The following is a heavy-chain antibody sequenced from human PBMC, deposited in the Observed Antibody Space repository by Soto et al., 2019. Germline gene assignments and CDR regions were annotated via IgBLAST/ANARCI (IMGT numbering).Heavy chain of an antibody. V-gene: IGHV5-51*01. CDR2: IYPGASDI. CDR1: GYTFIYFW. CDR3: ARQGTSRGSEYAAFDF. J-gene: IGHJ4*02. D-gene: IGHD3-10*01. Sequence: PGESLKISCQASGYTFIYFWVAWVRQVPGKGLEWMGVIYPGASDIRYSPSFEGHVTISADKSTSTAYLQWSSLEAADTAIYYCARQGTSRGSEYAAFDFWGPGTLVTVSS.